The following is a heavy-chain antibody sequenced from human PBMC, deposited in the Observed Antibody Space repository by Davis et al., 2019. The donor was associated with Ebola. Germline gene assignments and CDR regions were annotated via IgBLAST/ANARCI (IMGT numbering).Heavy chain of an antibody. V-gene: IGHV3-7*01. CDR3: ARDLPFPLEWLFQEAFDI. CDR2: IKQDGSEK. J-gene: IGHJ3*02. CDR1: GFTFSSYS. D-gene: IGHD3-3*01. Sequence: PGGSLRLSCAASGFTFSSYSMNWVRQAPGKGLEWVANIKQDGSEKYYVDSVKGRFTISRDNAKNSLYLQMNSLRAEDTAVYYCARDLPFPLEWLFQEAFDIWGQGTMVTVSS.